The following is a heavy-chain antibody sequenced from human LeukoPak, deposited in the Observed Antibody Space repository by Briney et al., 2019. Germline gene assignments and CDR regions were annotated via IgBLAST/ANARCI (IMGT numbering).Heavy chain of an antibody. D-gene: IGHD1-26*01. CDR3: AKMKGHPLPKYYMDV. CDR1: GFTLSGFA. J-gene: IGHJ6*01. V-gene: IGHV3-23*01. Sequence: PGRSLRLSCAASGFTLSGFAMSWVRRTPGKGLEWVSGISGSGANTLYADSVKGRFTISRDNSKNTLYLEMNSLRAEDTAIYYCAKMKGHPLPKYYMDVWGQGTTVTVSS. CDR2: ISGSGANT.